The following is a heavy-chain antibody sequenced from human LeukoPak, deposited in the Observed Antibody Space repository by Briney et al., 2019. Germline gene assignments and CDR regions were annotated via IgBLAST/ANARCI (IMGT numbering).Heavy chain of an antibody. V-gene: IGHV4-4*07. CDR3: ARDNMDGSGSYFAGFDY. CDR1: GGSISSYY. CDR2: IYTSGST. D-gene: IGHD3-10*01. J-gene: IGHJ4*02. Sequence: SETLSLTCTVSGGSISSYYWSWIRRPAGKGLEWIGRIYTSGSTNYNPSFKSRVTMSVDTSKNQFSLKLSSVTAADTAVYYCARDNMDGSGSYFAGFDYWGQGTLVTVSS.